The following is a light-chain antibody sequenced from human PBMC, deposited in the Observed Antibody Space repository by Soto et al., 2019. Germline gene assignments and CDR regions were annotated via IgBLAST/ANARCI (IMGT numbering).Light chain of an antibody. V-gene: IGKV3-20*01. CDR2: GAS. CDR3: QNYGTSPFT. Sequence: EIVLTQSPGTLSLSPGERATLSCRASQSVSGSNLAWYQQKPGQAPKLLIYGASNRATGIPDRFSGSGSGTDFTLTISRLEPEDFAVYYCQNYGTSPFTFGPGTKVDIK. J-gene: IGKJ3*01. CDR1: QSVSGSN.